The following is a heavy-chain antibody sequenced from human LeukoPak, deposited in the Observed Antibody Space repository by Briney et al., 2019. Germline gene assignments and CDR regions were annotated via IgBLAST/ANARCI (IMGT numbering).Heavy chain of an antibody. J-gene: IGHJ5*02. V-gene: IGHV4-34*01. CDR1: GGSFSGYY. CDR3: ARDITIFGVGGQTIDP. Sequence: PSETLPLTCAVYGGSFSGYYWSWIRQPPGKGLEWIGEINHSGSTNYNPSLKSRVTISVDTSKNQFSLKLSSVTAADTAVYYCARDITIFGVGGQTIDPWGQGTLVTVSS. D-gene: IGHD3-3*01. CDR2: INHSGST.